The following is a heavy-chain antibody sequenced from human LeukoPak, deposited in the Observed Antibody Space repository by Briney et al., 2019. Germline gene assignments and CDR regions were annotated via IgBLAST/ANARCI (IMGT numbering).Heavy chain of an antibody. CDR1: GFTFDDYA. Sequence: GRSLRLSCAASGFTFDDYAMHWVRQAPGTGLEWVSGISWNSCSIGYADSVKGRFTISRDNAKNSLYLQMNSLRAEDMALYYCAKDKGSSWYPYDAFDIWGQGTMVTVSS. V-gene: IGHV3-9*03. CDR2: ISWNSCSI. D-gene: IGHD6-13*01. CDR3: AKDKGSSWYPYDAFDI. J-gene: IGHJ3*02.